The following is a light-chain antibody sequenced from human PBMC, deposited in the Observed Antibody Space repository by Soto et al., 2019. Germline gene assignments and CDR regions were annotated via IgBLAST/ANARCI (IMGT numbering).Light chain of an antibody. Sequence: IVMTQSPATLSASPGERATLSCRASRSICNNVAWYQQKPGQAPRLLLYGASTRATGIPARFSASGSGTEFTLTISSLQSEDFAVYFSQQYNEWPPLTFGGGTKVEI. CDR2: GAS. V-gene: IGKV3-15*01. CDR1: RSICNN. J-gene: IGKJ4*01. CDR3: QQYNEWPPLT.